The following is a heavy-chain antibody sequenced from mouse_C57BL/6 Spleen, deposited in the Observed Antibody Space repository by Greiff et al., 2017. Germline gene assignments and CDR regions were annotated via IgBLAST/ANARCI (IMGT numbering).Heavy chain of an antibody. CDR1: GYTFTSYD. CDR2: IYPRDGST. CDR3: ARRYGSSYWYFDV. Sequence: QVQLQQSGPELVKPGASVKLSCKASGYTFTSYDINWVKQRPGQGLEWIGWIYPRDGSTKYNEKFKGKATLTADTSSSTAYMELHSLTSGDSAVYFCARRYGSSYWYFDVWGTGTTVTVSS. V-gene: IGHV1-85*01. J-gene: IGHJ1*03. D-gene: IGHD1-1*01.